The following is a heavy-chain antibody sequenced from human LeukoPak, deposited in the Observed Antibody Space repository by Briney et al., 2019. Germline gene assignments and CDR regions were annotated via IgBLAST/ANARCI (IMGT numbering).Heavy chain of an antibody. CDR3: AKNRGATRGAFDY. CDR2: ISDSGGST. CDR1: GFTFSTYA. Sequence: GGSLRLSCAASGFTFSTYAMSWVRQAPGKGLEWVSGISDSGGSTYNAGSVKGRFTLSRDNSKNTLYLQMNSLRAEDTAVYYCAKNRGATRGAFDYWGQGTLVTVSS. J-gene: IGHJ4*02. D-gene: IGHD1-26*01. V-gene: IGHV3-23*01.